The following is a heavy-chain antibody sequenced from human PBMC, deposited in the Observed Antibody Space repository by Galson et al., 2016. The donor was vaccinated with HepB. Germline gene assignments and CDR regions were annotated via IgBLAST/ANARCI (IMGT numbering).Heavy chain of an antibody. CDR3: ARFHTSGYDYYFDS. CDR1: GGTLSSHA. V-gene: IGHV1-69*01. Sequence: SCKASGGTLSSHAINWVRQAPGQGLEWMGVFIPITGTPNYAQRFQGRLTITADESTSTTYMDLRSLKSDDTAVYYCARFHTSGYDYYFDSWGQGTLVTVSS. D-gene: IGHD3-22*01. J-gene: IGHJ4*02. CDR2: FIPITGTP.